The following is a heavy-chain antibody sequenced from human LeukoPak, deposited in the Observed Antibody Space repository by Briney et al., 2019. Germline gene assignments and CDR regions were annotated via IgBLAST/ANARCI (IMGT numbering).Heavy chain of an antibody. D-gene: IGHD5-18*01. J-gene: IGHJ4*02. CDR3: ARGSAYSYDFTGRERTKSRLDY. CDR2: ISYDGSNK. CDR1: AFTFSTYG. Sequence: GGSLRLSCAASAFTFSTYGMHWVRQAPGKGLKWLAVISYDGSNKYYGESVKGRFTISRDNSKNTLYLLMNSLRAEDTAVYYCARGSAYSYDFTGRERTKSRLDYWGQGTLVTVSS. V-gene: IGHV3-30*03.